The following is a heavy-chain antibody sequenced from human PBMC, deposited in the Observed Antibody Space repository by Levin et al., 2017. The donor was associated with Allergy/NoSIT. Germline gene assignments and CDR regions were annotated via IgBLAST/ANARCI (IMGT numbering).Heavy chain of an antibody. D-gene: IGHD2-2*01. CDR3: TTYCSSTSCSPWVDV. CDR1: GFTFSNAW. Sequence: GGSLRLSCAASGFTFSNAWMSWVRQAPGKGLEWVGRIKSKTDGGTTDYAAPVKGRFTISRDDSKNTLYLQMNSLKTEDTAVYYCTTYCSSTSCSPWVDVWGQGTTVTVSS. J-gene: IGHJ6*02. CDR2: IKSKTDGGTT. V-gene: IGHV3-15*01.